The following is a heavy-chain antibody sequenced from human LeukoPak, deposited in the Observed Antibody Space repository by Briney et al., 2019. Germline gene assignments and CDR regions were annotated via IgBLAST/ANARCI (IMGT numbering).Heavy chain of an antibody. CDR3: AREQYYYDSSGEP. CDR2: IYYSGST. Sequence: SETLSLTCTVSGGSISSSSYYWGWIRQPPGKELEWIGSIYYSGSTYYNPSLKSRVTISVDTSKNQFSLKLSSVTAADTAVYYCAREQYYYDSSGEPWGQGTLVTVSS. V-gene: IGHV4-39*07. D-gene: IGHD3-22*01. CDR1: GGSISSSSYY. J-gene: IGHJ5*02.